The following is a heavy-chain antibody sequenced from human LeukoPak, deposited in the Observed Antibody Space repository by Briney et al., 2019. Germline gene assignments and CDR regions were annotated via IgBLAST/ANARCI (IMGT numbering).Heavy chain of an antibody. J-gene: IGHJ3*02. Sequence: PSETLSLTCTVSGGSISSYYWSWIRQPPGKGLEWIGYIYTSGSTNYNPSLKSRVTISVDTSKNQFSLKLSSVTAADTAVYYCARHHSRPGAFDIWGQGTMVTVSS. V-gene: IGHV4-4*09. CDR1: GGSISSYY. D-gene: IGHD6-13*01. CDR2: IYTSGST. CDR3: ARHHSRPGAFDI.